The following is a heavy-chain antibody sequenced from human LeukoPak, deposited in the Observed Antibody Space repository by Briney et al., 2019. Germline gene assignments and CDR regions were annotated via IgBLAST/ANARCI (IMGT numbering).Heavy chain of an antibody. D-gene: IGHD1-1*01. J-gene: IGHJ4*02. CDR3: ARGSTGTTGY. Sequence: APVKLSCTASGHTYTPSATHWVPQAPGQRLEWMGWINAGNGNTKYSQKLQGRVTITRDTSASTAYMELSSLRSEDTAVYYCARGSTGTTGYWGQGTLVTVSS. CDR2: INAGNGNT. V-gene: IGHV1-3*01. CDR1: GHTYTPSA.